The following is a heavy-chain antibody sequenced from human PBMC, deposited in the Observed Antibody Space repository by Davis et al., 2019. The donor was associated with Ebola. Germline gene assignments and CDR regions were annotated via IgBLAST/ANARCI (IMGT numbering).Heavy chain of an antibody. Sequence: GGSLRLSCVASGFTFSRSSMHWVRQAPGKGLEWVAVISYDGSNKYYADSVKGRFTISRDNSKNTLYLQMNSLRAEDTAVYYCARLGGNSSGYYYFGYWGQGTLVTVSS. V-gene: IGHV3-30*04. J-gene: IGHJ4*02. CDR3: ARLGGNSSGYYYFGY. CDR2: ISYDGSNK. D-gene: IGHD3-22*01. CDR1: GFTFSRSS.